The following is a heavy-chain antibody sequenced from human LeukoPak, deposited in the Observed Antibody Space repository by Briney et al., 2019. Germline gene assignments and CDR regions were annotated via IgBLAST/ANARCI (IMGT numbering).Heavy chain of an antibody. CDR1: GYTFTSYY. D-gene: IGHD3-22*01. CDR2: INPSGGST. J-gene: IGHJ4*02. CDR3: ARDGDYYDSSGYTDY. Sequence: ASVKVSCKASGYTFTSYYMHWGRQAPGQGLEWMGIINPSGGSTSYAQKFQGRGTMTRDMSTSTVYMELSSLRSEDTAVYYCARDGDYYDSSGYTDYWGQGTLVTVSS. V-gene: IGHV1-46*01.